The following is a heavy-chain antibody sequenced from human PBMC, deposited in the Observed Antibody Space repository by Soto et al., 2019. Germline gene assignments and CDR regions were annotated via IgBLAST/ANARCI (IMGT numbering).Heavy chain of an antibody. Sequence: QIQLVQYGGEVKKPGASVTVSCKVSGYAFTSHLLTWLRQAPGQGLEWVGWISANSGNKKYRQSLQGRVTMTTESSTSTAYLELRDLRLDDTAVYYCARGGFLERSDFWGQGTMVTVSS. D-gene: IGHD3-3*01. CDR2: ISANSGNK. J-gene: IGHJ3*01. CDR1: GYAFTSHL. V-gene: IGHV1-18*04. CDR3: ARGGFLERSDF.